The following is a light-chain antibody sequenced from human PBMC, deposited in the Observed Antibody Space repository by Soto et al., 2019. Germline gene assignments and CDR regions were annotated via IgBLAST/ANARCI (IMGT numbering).Light chain of an antibody. CDR1: QDISNY. CDR2: DAS. CDR3: QQYDSLPLS. J-gene: IGKJ3*01. Sequence: DIQMTQSPSSLSASVGDRVIISCQASQDISNYLNWYQQKPGKAPKLLISDASKLEAGVPSRFNGRGSGTEFTVTISSLQPEDIATYYCQQYDSLPLSFGPGTKVD. V-gene: IGKV1-33*01.